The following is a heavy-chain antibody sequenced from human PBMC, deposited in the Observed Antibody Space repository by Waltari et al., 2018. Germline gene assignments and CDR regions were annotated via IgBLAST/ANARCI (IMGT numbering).Heavy chain of an antibody. V-gene: IGHV3-21*01. D-gene: IGHD4-17*01. CDR1: GFTFGSYS. CDR3: ARGYMTTVTTLGY. Sequence: EVQLVESGGGLVKPGGSLRLSCAASGFTFGSYSMNWVRQAPGKGPEWVSSISSSSSYIYYADSVKGRFTISRDNAKNSLYLQMNSLRAEDTAVYYCARGYMTTVTTLGYWGQGTLVTVSS. J-gene: IGHJ4*02. CDR2: ISSSSSYI.